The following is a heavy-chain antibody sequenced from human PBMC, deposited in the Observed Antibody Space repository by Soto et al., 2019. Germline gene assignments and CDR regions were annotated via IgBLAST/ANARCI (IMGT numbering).Heavy chain of an antibody. CDR2: INAGNGNT. CDR3: ARESQYYDDNPFQH. V-gene: IGHV1-3*01. CDR1: GYTFTSYA. J-gene: IGHJ1*01. Sequence: ASVKVSCKASGYTFTSYAMHWVRQAPGQRLEWMGWINAGNGNTKYSQKFQGRVTITRDTSASTAYMALSSLRSEDTAVYYCARESQYYDDNPFQHWGQGTLVTGSS. D-gene: IGHD3-22*01.